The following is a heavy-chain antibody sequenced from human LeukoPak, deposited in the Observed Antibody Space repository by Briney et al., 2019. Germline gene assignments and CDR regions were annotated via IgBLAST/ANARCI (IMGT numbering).Heavy chain of an antibody. CDR1: GGTFSSYA. Sequence: GASVKVSCKSSGGTFSSYAISWVRQAPGQGLEWMGGIIPIFGTANYAQKFQGRVTITTDESTSTAYMELSSLRSEDTAVYYCARRSPAHNWSDPWGQGTLVTVSS. CDR2: IIPIFGTA. V-gene: IGHV1-69*05. J-gene: IGHJ5*02. CDR3: ARRSPAHNWSDP. D-gene: IGHD2-2*01.